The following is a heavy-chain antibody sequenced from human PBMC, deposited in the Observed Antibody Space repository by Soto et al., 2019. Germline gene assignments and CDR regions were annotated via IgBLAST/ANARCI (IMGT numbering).Heavy chain of an antibody. D-gene: IGHD1-26*01. J-gene: IGHJ1*01. V-gene: IGHV1-2*02. CDR2: MRTGSGDT. CDR3: ARRSTTYLNEVIYDI. CDR1: RYTFTSYD. Sequence: QVQLVQSGAEVQRPGASVRFSCKASRYTFTSYDIFWVRQSPGQGLEWMGWMRTGSGDTHYAQKFQGRVTMTRDTSISTAYMELNNLVSDDTAVYYCARRSTTYLNEVIYDIWGQGTLVTVSS.